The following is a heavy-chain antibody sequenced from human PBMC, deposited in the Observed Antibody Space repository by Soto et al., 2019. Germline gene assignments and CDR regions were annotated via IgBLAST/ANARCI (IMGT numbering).Heavy chain of an antibody. J-gene: IGHJ3*02. V-gene: IGHV3-66*01. D-gene: IGHD3-22*01. CDR2: IYSGGST. CDR1: GFTVSSTY. Sequence: PGGSLRLSCAASGFTVSSTYMSWVRQAPGKGLEWVSLIYSGGSTYYADSAKGRFTISRDNSKNTLYLQMNSLSAEDTVVYYCARVTYYYDSSGSWAYDAFDIWGQGTMVTVSS. CDR3: ARVTYYYDSSGSWAYDAFDI.